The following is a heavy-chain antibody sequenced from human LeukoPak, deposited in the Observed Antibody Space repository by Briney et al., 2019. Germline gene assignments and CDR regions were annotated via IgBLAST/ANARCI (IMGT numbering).Heavy chain of an antibody. CDR3: ARAPYYYDSSGYWGGAFDI. CDR1: GFTFSSYA. J-gene: IGHJ3*02. D-gene: IGHD3-22*01. V-gene: IGHV3-21*01. Sequence: GGSLRLSCAASGFTFSSYAMSWVRQAPGKGLEWVSSISSSSSYIYYADSVKGRFTISRDNAKNSLYLQMNSLRAEDTAVYYCARAPYYYDSSGYWGGAFDIWGQGTMVTVSS. CDR2: ISSSSSYI.